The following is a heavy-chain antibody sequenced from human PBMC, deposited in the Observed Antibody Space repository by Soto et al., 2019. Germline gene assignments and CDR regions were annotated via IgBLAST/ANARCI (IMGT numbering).Heavy chain of an antibody. J-gene: IGHJ5*02. CDR3: ARGGGQQLTNWFDP. V-gene: IGHV6-1*01. Sequence: SQTLSLTCAISRDSVSSNSAAWNWIRQSPSRGLEWLGRTYYRSKWYNDYAVSVKSRITINPDTSKNQFSLQLNSVTPEDTAVYYCARGGGQQLTNWFDPWGQGTLVTVSS. CDR2: TYYRSKWYN. D-gene: IGHD6-13*01. CDR1: RDSVSSNSAA.